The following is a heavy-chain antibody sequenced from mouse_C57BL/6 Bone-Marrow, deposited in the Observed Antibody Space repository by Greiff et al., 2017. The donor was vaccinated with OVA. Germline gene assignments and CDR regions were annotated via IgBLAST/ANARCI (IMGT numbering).Heavy chain of an antibody. D-gene: IGHD2-2*01. V-gene: IGHV5-6*01. Sequence: EVKLVESGGDLVKPGGSLKLSCAASGFTFSSYGMPWVRQTPDKRLEWVATISSGGSYTYYPDSVKGRFTISRDNAKNTLYLQMSSLKSEDTAMYYCARQWYYGCDEAWFAYWGQGTLVTVSA. CDR3: ARQWYYGCDEAWFAY. J-gene: IGHJ3*01. CDR1: GFTFSSYG. CDR2: ISSGGSYT.